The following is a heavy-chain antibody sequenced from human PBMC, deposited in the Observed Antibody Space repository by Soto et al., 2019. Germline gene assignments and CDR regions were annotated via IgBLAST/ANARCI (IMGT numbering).Heavy chain of an antibody. D-gene: IGHD5-12*01. CDR2: IYYSGST. J-gene: IGHJ3*02. Sequence: SETLSLTCTVSGGSVSSGSYYWTWIRQRPGKGREWIGYIYYSGSTYYSPSLKSRLSISLDTSKNQFSLRLSYVTAAETAMYYCARARLRAVYAFDIWGQGTMVTVSS. V-gene: IGHV4-31*03. CDR3: ARARLRAVYAFDI. CDR1: GGSVSSGSYY.